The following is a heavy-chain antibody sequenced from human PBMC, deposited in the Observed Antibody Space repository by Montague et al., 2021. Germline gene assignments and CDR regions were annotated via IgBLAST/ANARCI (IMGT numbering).Heavy chain of an antibody. CDR2: GNERWTS. V-gene: IGHV4-34*01. CDR1: GGSFSVYT. D-gene: IGHD1-26*01. CDR3: ARRGIVGGGNKGYFYAMDV. Sequence: SETLSLTCAVSGGSFSVYTYTWICQSPGNRLGLICEGNERWTSNFNSSPTLRFTISVSTSNKHPTLYLRSVSAADTAVDYCARRGIVGGGNKGYFYAMDVWGQGTTVIVSS. J-gene: IGHJ6*02.